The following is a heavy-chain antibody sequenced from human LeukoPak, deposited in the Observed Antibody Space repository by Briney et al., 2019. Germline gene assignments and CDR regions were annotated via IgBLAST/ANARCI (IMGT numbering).Heavy chain of an antibody. V-gene: IGHV3-48*04. J-gene: IGHJ4*02. CDR2: IDGSSSTI. D-gene: IGHD2-2*02. Sequence: GGSLRLSCVASGFTFSNYPMIWVRKAPGKGLEWLSYIDGSSSTIYYEASVKGRFTISRDSAKNSVYLQMNSLRVEDTAVYYCARDRSYSIPDWGQGTLVTVSS. CDR1: GFTFSNYP. CDR3: ARDRSYSIPD.